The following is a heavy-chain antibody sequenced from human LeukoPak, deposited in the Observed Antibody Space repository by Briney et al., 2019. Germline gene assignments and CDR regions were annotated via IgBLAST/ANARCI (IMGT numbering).Heavy chain of an antibody. V-gene: IGHV3-7*01. CDR2: IKQDGSEK. CDR3: AREWQGGIAAAGTRIEGDY. CDR1: GFSVSGYW. J-gene: IGHJ4*02. D-gene: IGHD6-13*01. Sequence: GGSLRLSCAVSGFSVSGYWMTWVRQAPGRGLEWVANIKQDGSEKNYVDSVKGRFTISRDNAENSLFLQMNGLRVEDTAVYYCAREWQGGIAAAGTRIEGDYWGQGTLVAVSS.